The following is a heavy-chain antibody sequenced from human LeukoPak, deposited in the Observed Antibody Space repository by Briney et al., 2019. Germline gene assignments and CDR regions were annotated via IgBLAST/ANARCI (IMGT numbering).Heavy chain of an antibody. V-gene: IGHV3-23*01. J-gene: IGHJ3*01. CDR3: GRDPYGDYVGAFDF. CDR2: IRGSGGGT. Sequence: GGSLRLSCAASGFTFSNYAMTWVRQTPGKGLEWVSSIRGSGGGTSYADSVKGRFTMSRDNSKNPLYLQMNSLRVEDTAVYFCGRDPYGDYVGAFDFRGPGTLVTVSS. D-gene: IGHD4-17*01. CDR1: GFTFSNYA.